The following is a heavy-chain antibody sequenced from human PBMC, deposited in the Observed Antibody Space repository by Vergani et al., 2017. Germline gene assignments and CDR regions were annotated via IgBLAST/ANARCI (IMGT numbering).Heavy chain of an antibody. CDR3: ASSFGSIAARHYYGMDV. J-gene: IGHJ6*02. CDR1: GGTFSSYT. CDR2: IIPILGIA. V-gene: IGHV1-69*02. Sequence: QVQLVQSGAEVKKPGSSVKVSCKASGGTFSSYTISWVRQAPGQGLEWMGRIIPILGIANYAQKFQGRVTITADKSTSTAYMELSSLRSEDTAVYYCASSFGSIAARHYYGMDVWGQGTTVTVSS. D-gene: IGHD6-6*01.